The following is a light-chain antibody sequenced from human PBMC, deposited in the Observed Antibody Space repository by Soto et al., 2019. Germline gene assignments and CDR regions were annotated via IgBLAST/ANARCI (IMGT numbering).Light chain of an antibody. CDR1: SSNIGSNY. Sequence: QSVLTQPPSASGTPGQRVNISCSGSSSNIGSNYVYWYRQFPGTAPKLLIQRNNQRPSWVPARFSGSKSGTSASLAIGGLRSEDEADYYCGGWDDSLSGPVFGGGTQLTVL. CDR2: RNN. CDR3: GGWDDSLSGPV. J-gene: IGLJ2*01. V-gene: IGLV1-47*01.